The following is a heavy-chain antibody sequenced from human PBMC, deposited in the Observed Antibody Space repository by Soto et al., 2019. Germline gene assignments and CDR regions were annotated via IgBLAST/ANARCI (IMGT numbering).Heavy chain of an antibody. CDR1: GFTFSSYG. Sequence: GGSLRLSCAASGFTFSSYGMHWVRQAPGKGLKWVAVIWYDGSNKYYADSVKGRFTISRDNSKNTLYLQMNSLRAEDTAVYYCARDGDIVLMVYPYYYYYGMDVWGQGTTVTVSS. J-gene: IGHJ6*02. CDR3: ARDGDIVLMVYPYYYYYGMDV. D-gene: IGHD2-8*01. CDR2: IWYDGSNK. V-gene: IGHV3-33*01.